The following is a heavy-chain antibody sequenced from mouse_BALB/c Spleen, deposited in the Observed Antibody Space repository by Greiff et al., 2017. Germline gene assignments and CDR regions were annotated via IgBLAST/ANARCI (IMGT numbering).Heavy chain of an antibody. CDR1: GYAFTNYL. J-gene: IGHJ4*01. CDR3: ATESTVVARGYAMDY. V-gene: IGHV1-54*01. Sequence: QVQLKQSGAELVRPGTSVKVSCKASGYAFTNYLIEWVKQRPGQGLEWIGVINPGSGGTNYNEKFKGKATLTADKSSSTAYMQLSSLTSDDSAVYFCATESTVVARGYAMDYWGQGTSVTVSS. CDR2: INPGSGGT. D-gene: IGHD1-1*01.